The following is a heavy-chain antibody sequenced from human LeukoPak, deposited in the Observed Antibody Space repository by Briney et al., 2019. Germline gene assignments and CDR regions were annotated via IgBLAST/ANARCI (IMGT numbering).Heavy chain of an antibody. CDR3: ATYDQKLAFDN. D-gene: IGHD6-13*01. J-gene: IGHJ4*02. CDR2: MYTDGST. CDR1: GGSMSSYY. V-gene: IGHV4-4*07. Sequence: SETLSLTCIVSGGSMSSYYWSWIRQPAGKGLEWIGRMYTDGSTNYNPFLNSRVTMSVDTSKKHFCLRLNAVTAADTAGYYCATYDQKLAFDNWGQGTLVTVSS.